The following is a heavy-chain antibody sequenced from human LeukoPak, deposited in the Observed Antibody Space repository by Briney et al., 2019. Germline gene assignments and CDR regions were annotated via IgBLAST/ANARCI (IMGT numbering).Heavy chain of an antibody. CDR3: ARDYYDSRGEAFDI. CDR2: IFYVEST. D-gene: IGHD3-22*01. Sequence: PSETLSLTCTVSGDSIGSHYWSRIRQPPGKGLEWIGYIFYVESTNYNPSLKSRVTISVDTSKNQFSLKLNSVTAGDTAVYYCARDYYDSRGEAFDIWGQGTMVTVSS. J-gene: IGHJ3*02. V-gene: IGHV4-59*11. CDR1: GDSIGSHY.